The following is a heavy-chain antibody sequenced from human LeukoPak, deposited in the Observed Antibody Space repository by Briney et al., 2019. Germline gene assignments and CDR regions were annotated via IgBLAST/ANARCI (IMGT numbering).Heavy chain of an antibody. CDR1: GFTFTSYA. J-gene: IGHJ4*02. CDR3: AKDTSIGKYCTNGVCSPFDY. D-gene: IGHD2-8*01. Sequence: PGGSLTLSRAGSGFTFTSYAMSSVRHAPGQGLEWVSVISDSGDYTSYADSVRGRFTISRDNSRNTLYLQMISLRPEDTAVYYCAKDTSIGKYCTNGVCSPFDYWGQGTLVTASS. V-gene: IGHV3-23*01. CDR2: ISDSGDYT.